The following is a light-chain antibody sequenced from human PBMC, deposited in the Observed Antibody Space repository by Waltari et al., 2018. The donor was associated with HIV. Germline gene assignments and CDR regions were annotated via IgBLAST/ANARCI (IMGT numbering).Light chain of an antibody. CDR3: SSYAGNNNYA. CDR2: EVN. J-gene: IGLJ1*01. CDR1: SIDIGSYTY. Sequence: QPALTPPHHASVSPRQSVTINCPGTSIDIGSYTYVHWYQQHPGRAPNLLISEVNKRPSGVPDLFSGSKSANAASLTVSGLQVADEADYYCSSYAGNNNYAFGTGTRVTVL. V-gene: IGLV2-8*01.